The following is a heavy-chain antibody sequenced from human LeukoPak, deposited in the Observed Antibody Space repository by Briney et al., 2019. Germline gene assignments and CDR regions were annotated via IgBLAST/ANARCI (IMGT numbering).Heavy chain of an antibody. CDR2: IYTSGST. Sequence: SETLSLTCTVSGGSISSYYWSWIRQPAGKGLEWIGRIYTSGSTNYNPSLKSRVTMSVDTSKNQLSLKLASVTAADTAVYYCAREGAEVRGVLVKYYFDYWGQGALVTVSS. J-gene: IGHJ4*02. D-gene: IGHD3-10*01. CDR1: GGSISSYY. V-gene: IGHV4-4*07. CDR3: AREGAEVRGVLVKYYFDY.